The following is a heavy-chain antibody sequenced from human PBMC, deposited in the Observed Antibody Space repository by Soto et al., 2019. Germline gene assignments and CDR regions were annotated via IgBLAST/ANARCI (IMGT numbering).Heavy chain of an antibody. D-gene: IGHD2-15*01. CDR2: INHSGST. J-gene: IGHJ3*02. CDR1: GGSFSGYY. Sequence: SETLSLTCAFYGGSFSGYYWSLIRQPPGKGLEWIGEINHSGSTNYNPSLKSRVTISVDTSKNQFSLKLSSVTAADTAVYYCARGYCSGGSCYSDAFDIWGQGTMVTVSS. V-gene: IGHV4-34*01. CDR3: ARGYCSGGSCYSDAFDI.